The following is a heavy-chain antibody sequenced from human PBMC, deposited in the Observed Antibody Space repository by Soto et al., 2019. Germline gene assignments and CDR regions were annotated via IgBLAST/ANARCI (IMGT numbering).Heavy chain of an antibody. J-gene: IGHJ4*02. V-gene: IGHV1-69*13. CDR2: IIPIFGTA. CDR3: ARDRSSGWYSHDY. D-gene: IGHD6-19*01. CDR1: GGTFSSYA. Sequence: GASVKVSCKASGGTFSSYAISWVRQAPGQGLEWMGGIIPIFGTANYAQKFQGRVTITADESTSTAYMELSSLRSEDTAVYYCARDRSSGWYSHDYWGQGTLVTVSS.